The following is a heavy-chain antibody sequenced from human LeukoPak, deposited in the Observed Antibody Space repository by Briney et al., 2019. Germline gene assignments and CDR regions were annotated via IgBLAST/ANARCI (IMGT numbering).Heavy chain of an antibody. J-gene: IGHJ3*02. CDR1: SGSITSYY. V-gene: IGHV4-59*01. D-gene: IGHD1-26*01. Sequence: SETLSLTCSVSSGSITSYYWSWLRQPPGKGLEWIGYIYYSGSTNYNPSVKSRVTMSVDTSKYQFSLKLNSVTAADTAVYYCATLWRLGASTGEAFDIWGQGTMVTVSS. CDR2: IYYSGST. CDR3: ATLWRLGASTGEAFDI.